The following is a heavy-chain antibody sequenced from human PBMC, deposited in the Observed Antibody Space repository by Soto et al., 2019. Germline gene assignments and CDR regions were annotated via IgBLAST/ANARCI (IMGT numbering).Heavy chain of an antibody. D-gene: IGHD3-22*01. CDR3: ARTLYYYDSSGYYFDYYYGMDV. J-gene: IGHJ6*02. CDR1: GGSFSGYY. V-gene: IGHV4-34*01. Sequence: NPSETLSLTCAVYGGSFSGYYWSWIRQPPGKGLEWIGEINHSGSTNYNPSLKSRVTISVDTSKNQFSLKLSSVTAADTAVYYCARTLYYYDSSGYYFDYYYGMDVWGQGTTVTVSS. CDR2: INHSGST.